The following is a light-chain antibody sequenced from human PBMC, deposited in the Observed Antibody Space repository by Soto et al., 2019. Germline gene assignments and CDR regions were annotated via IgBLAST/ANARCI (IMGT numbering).Light chain of an antibody. CDR2: EVS. V-gene: IGLV2-14*02. CDR1: SSDVGIFDL. Sequence: QSALTQPASVSASPGQSITISCTGTSSDVGIFDLVSWYQQHPGKAPKLMIYEVSKRPPGLSNRFSGSKSGTSVSLAISGLRSDDEATYYCASWDDTLDAQVFGGGTQLTVL. CDR3: ASWDDTLDAQV. J-gene: IGLJ3*02.